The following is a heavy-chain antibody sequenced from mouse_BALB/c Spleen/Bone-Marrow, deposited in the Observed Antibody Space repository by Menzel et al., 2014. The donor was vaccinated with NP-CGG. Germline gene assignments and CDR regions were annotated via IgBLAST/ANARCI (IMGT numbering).Heavy chain of an antibody. Sequence: VQRVESGAELMKPGASVKISCMATGYTFRNYWIEWVKQRPGHGLEWIGEILPGSGSTNYNEKFKGKATFTADTSSNTAYMQLSSLTSEDSAVYYCAREDGLWYFDVWGAGTTVTVSS. J-gene: IGHJ1*01. CDR3: AREDGLWYFDV. CDR1: GYTFRNYW. V-gene: IGHV1-9*01. CDR2: ILPGSGST. D-gene: IGHD1-1*01.